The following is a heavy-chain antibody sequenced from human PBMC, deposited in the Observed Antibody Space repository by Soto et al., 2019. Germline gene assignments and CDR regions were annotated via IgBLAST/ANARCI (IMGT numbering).Heavy chain of an antibody. J-gene: IGHJ4*02. CDR3: ARGGGYDSFDY. V-gene: IGHV4-30-2*06. Sequence: SETLSLTCTVSGASISYGGFSWSWIRQSPGKGLEWIGYISHLESTYFHPSFKSRLTMSIDRTRNQFSLKLSSVTAADMAVYYCARGGGYDSFDYWGQGVLVTVPS. CDR1: GASISYGGFS. D-gene: IGHD5-12*01. CDR2: ISHLEST.